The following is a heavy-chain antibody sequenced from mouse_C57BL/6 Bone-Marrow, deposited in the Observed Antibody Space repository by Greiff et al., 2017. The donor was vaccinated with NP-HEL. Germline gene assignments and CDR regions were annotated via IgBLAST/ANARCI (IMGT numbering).Heavy chain of an antibody. CDR3: ARFIWGDYWYFDV. Sequence: EVQLQQSGPVLVKPGASVKMSCKASGYTFTDYYMNWVKQSHGKSLEWIGVINPYNGGTSYNQKFKGKATLTVDKSSSTAYMELNSLTSEDSAVYYCARFIWGDYWYFDVWGKGTTVTVSS. CDR1: GYTFTDYY. CDR2: INPYNGGT. V-gene: IGHV1-19*01. D-gene: IGHD1-1*01. J-gene: IGHJ1*03.